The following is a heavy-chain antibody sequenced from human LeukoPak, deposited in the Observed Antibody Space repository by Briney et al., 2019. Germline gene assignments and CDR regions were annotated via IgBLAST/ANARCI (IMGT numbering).Heavy chain of an antibody. CDR3: ARCLGGSSWYSYYYYYYMDV. Sequence: SETLSLTCTVSVGSISSSSYYWGWIRQPPGKGLEWIGSIYYSGSTYYNPSLKSQVTISVDTYKNQFSLKLSSVTAADTAVYYCARCLGGSSWYSYYYYYYMDVWGKGTTVTVSS. CDR2: IYYSGST. D-gene: IGHD6-13*01. CDR1: VGSISSSSYY. J-gene: IGHJ6*03. V-gene: IGHV4-39*07.